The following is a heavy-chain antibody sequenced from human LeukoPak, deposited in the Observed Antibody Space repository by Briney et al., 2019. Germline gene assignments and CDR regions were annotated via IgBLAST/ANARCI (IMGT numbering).Heavy chain of an antibody. CDR1: GFTFSRFG. D-gene: IGHD5-24*01. CDR2: ISSSSSYI. J-gene: IGHJ6*03. CDR3: ATNSRDGYDTLPENYYYYMDV. Sequence: GGSLRLSCAASGFTFSRFGMHWVRQAPGKGLEWVSSISSSSSYIYYADSVKGRFTISRDNAKNSLYLQMNSLRAEDTAVYYCATNSRDGYDTLPENYYYYMDVWGKGTTVTVSS. V-gene: IGHV3-21*01.